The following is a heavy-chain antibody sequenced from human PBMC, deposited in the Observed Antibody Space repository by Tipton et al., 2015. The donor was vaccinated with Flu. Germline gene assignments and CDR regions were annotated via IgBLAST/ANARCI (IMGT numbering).Heavy chain of an antibody. CDR2: IHKTGST. J-gene: IGHJ5*02. CDR1: GDSIGSPYY. Sequence: TLSLTCSVSGDSIGSPYYWGWIRQPPGKGLEWIGNIHKTGSTYYNPSLASRVTISVDTSKSQFSLKLSSVTAADTAVYHCARRDYSNYVSDPKSWFDPWGQGILVTVSS. D-gene: IGHD4-11*01. CDR3: ARRDYSNYVSDPKSWFDP. V-gene: IGHV4-38-2*01.